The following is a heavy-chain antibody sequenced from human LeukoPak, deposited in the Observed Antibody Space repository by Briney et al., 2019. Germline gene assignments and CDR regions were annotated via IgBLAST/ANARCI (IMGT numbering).Heavy chain of an antibody. Sequence: GASVKVSCKASGYTFTSYYMHWVRQAPGQGLEWMGIINPSGGSTSYAQKFQGRVTMTRDTSTSTVYMELSSLRSEDTAVYYCAKIQQGGAKFDYWGPGILVTVSS. V-gene: IGHV1-46*01. J-gene: IGHJ4*02. CDR2: INPSGGST. CDR1: GYTFTSYY. CDR3: AKIQQGGAKFDY. D-gene: IGHD1-1*01.